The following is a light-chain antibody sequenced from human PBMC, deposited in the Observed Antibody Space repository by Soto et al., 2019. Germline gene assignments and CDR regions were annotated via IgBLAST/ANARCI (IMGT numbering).Light chain of an antibody. Sequence: QPVLTQSSSASASLGSSVKLTCTLNSGHYNYIITWHQQQPGKAPRYLMKLEGSGTYSKGSGIPDRFSGSSSGADRYLTSTNLQFAEEADYCCETWESNTRIFGGGTKVTVL. CDR3: ETWESNTRI. J-gene: IGLJ2*01. V-gene: IGLV4-60*02. CDR2: LEGSGTY. CDR1: SGHYNYI.